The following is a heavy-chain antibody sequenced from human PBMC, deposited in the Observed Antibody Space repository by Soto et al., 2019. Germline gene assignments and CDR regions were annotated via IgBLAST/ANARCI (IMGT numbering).Heavy chain of an antibody. CDR1: GFIFSSDW. J-gene: IGHJ4*02. D-gene: IGHD3-10*01. CDR2: IDMDGSST. V-gene: IGHV3-74*01. CDR3: VRDRPGSQHYFDY. Sequence: EVQLVESGGGLVQPGGSLRLSCAASGFIFSSDWMHWVRQAPGKGLVWISRIDMDGSSTSYADSVKGRFTISRDNAEDTLFLQMNSLRAEDTAVYYWVRDRPGSQHYFDYWGQGILVTVSS.